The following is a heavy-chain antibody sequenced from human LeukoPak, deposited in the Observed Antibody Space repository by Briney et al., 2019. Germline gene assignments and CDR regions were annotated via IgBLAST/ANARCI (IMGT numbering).Heavy chain of an antibody. V-gene: IGHV3-64D*09. D-gene: IGHD5-12*01. CDR3: VNDGSGGYDHDY. CDR1: GFTFSSYD. CDR2: ISINGGST. Sequence: GGSLRLSCSASGFTFSSYDMYWVRQAPGKGLEYVSAISINGGSTYYADSVKGRFTISRDNSRNTLYLQMSSLRVEDTAVYYCVNDGSGGYDHDYWGQGTLVTVSS. J-gene: IGHJ4*02.